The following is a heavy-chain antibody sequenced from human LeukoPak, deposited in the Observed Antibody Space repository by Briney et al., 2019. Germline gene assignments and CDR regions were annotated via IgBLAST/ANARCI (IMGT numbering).Heavy chain of an antibody. V-gene: IGHV3-49*03. CDR2: VRTKTHGGAP. CDR3: ARVNFRDYRGYTWFEP. D-gene: IGHD3-10*01. J-gene: IGHJ5*02. CDR1: GVTFGEHA. Sequence: GGSLRLSCRGSGVTFGEHAVTWFRQAPGKGLEWVGFVRTKTHGGAPETAASVKDRFNVSRDDSEGIAYLQMTSLRTEDTAMYYCARVNFRDYRGYTWFEPWGQGTLVTVSS.